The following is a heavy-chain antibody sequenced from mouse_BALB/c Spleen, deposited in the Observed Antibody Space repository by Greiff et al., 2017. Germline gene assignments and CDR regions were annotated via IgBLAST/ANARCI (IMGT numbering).Heavy chain of an antibody. CDR3: AREVDDYDEGFAY. CDR2: IDPANGNT. CDR1: GYAFSSYW. V-gene: IGHV14-1*02. J-gene: IGHJ3*01. Sequence: VQLQQSGAELVRPGSSVKISCKASGYAFSSYWMNWVKQRPGQGLEWIGRIDPANGNTKYDPKFQGKATITADTSSNTAYLQLSSLTSEDTAVYYCAREVDDYDEGFAYWGQGTLVTVSA. D-gene: IGHD2-4*01.